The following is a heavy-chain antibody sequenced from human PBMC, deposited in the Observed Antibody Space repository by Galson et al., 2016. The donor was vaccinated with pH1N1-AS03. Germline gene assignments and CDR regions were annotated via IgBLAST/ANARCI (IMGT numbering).Heavy chain of an antibody. CDR1: GGTFSTYA. D-gene: IGHD5-12*01. CDR3: ARGPNADPVWIREGGDP. Sequence: SVKVSCKASGGTFSTYAITWVRQAPGQGLEWVGGVIPNVGVTSYAQKFQGRVTITADESTSTAYMELTRLKSEDTAVYYCARGPNADPVWIREGGDPWGQGMLVTVSS. V-gene: IGHV1-69*10. J-gene: IGHJ5*02. CDR2: VIPNVGVT.